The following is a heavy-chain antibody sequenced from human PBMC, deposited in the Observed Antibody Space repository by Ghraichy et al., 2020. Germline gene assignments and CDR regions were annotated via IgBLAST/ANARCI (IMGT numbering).Heavy chain of an antibody. CDR1: GFTFSSYW. CDR3: VRSGGYLDY. V-gene: IGHV3-74*01. Sequence: GGSLRLSCAASGFTFSSYWMHWVRQAPGKGLVWVSHINTDGSSTNYADSVKGRFTISRDNAKNTLYLQMNSLRAEDTAVYYCVRSGGYLDYWGQGTLVTVSP. J-gene: IGHJ4*02. D-gene: IGHD3-22*01. CDR2: INTDGSST.